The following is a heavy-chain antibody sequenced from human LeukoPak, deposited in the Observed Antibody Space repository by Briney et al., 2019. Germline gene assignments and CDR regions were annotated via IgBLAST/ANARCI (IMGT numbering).Heavy chain of an antibody. CDR1: GFTVSSNY. Sequence: GGSLRLSCAASGFTVSSNYMSWVRQAPGKGLEWVSVIYSGGSTYYADSVKGRFTISRDNSKNTLYLQMNSLRAEDTAVSYCSREDVDYDSSGYVYWGQGTLVTVSS. CDR3: SREDVDYDSSGYVY. J-gene: IGHJ4*02. CDR2: IYSGGST. V-gene: IGHV3-53*01. D-gene: IGHD3-22*01.